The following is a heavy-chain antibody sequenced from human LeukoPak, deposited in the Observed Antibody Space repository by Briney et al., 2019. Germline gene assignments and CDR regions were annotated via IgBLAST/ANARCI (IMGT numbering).Heavy chain of an antibody. CDR3: ARHLYYYDSSTYWGTTNYWYFDL. J-gene: IGHJ2*01. V-gene: IGHV4-34*01. Sequence: SETLSLTCAVSGGSFSGHYWSWIRQPPGKGLEWIGEINHSGSTNYNPSLKSRVTISVDTSKNQFSLKLSSVTAADAAVYYCARHLYYYDSSTYWGTTNYWYFDLWGRGTLVTVSS. CDR1: GGSFSGHY. CDR2: INHSGST. D-gene: IGHD3-22*01.